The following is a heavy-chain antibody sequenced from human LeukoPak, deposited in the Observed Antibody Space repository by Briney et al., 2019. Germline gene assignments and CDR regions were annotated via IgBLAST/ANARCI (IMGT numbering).Heavy chain of an antibody. D-gene: IGHD3-22*01. V-gene: IGHV3-48*04. J-gene: IGHJ4*02. CDR3: ARGGDYYASSGYSDY. Sequence: GGSLRLSCAASGFTFSSYGMHWVRQAPGKGLEWVSYISSSGSTIYYADSVKGRFTISRDNAKNSLYLQMNSLRAEDTAVYYCARGGDYYASSGYSDYWGQGTLVTVSS. CDR2: ISSSGSTI. CDR1: GFTFSSYG.